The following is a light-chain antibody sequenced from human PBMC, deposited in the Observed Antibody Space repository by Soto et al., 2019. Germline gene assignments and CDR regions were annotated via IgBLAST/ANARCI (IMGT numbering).Light chain of an antibody. CDR2: AAS. Sequence: AIQMTQSPSSLSASVGDRVTITCRASQGIRNDLGWYQQKPGKAPKLLIYAASSLQSGVPSRFSGSGSGTDFTLTISSLQPEDFATYYFLQDYNYPRTFGQVTKLEIK. CDR3: LQDYNYPRT. V-gene: IGKV1-6*01. CDR1: QGIRND. J-gene: IGKJ2*01.